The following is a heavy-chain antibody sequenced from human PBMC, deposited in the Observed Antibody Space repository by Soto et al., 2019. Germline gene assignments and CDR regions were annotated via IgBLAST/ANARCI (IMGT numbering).Heavy chain of an antibody. J-gene: IGHJ3*02. CDR3: ARGRGLYSSGWYSTDRAFDI. CDR2: INHSGST. D-gene: IGHD6-19*01. CDR1: GGSFSGYY. V-gene: IGHV4-34*01. Sequence: SETLSLTCAVYGGSFSGYYWSWIRQPPGKGLEWIGEINHSGSTNYNPSLKSRVTISVDTSKNQFSLKLSSVTAADTAVYYCARGRGLYSSGWYSTDRAFDIWGQGTMVTVSS.